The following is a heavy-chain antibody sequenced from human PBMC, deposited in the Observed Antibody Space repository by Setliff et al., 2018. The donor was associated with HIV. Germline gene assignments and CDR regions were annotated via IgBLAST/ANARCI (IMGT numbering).Heavy chain of an antibody. V-gene: IGHV4-4*09. J-gene: IGHJ4*02. CDR3: AGGGQWRPDY. CDR2: IYSSVCT. Sequence: SSETLSLTCTVSGASLSAFYCSWIRQPPGKGLEWLGYIYSSVCTNYSPSLEGSITISLDTSKCQFSLKLTSVTAADTAIYFCAGGGQWRPDYWGLGTLVTVSS. D-gene: IGHD6-19*01. CDR1: GASLSAFY.